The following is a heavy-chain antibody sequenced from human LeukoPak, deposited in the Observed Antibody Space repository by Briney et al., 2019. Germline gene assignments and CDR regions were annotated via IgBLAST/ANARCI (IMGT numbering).Heavy chain of an antibody. CDR2: VVGNGGTT. D-gene: IGHD2-21*01. Sequence: GGPLRLSCAASGFTFTTYTIHWIREAPEKALEYVSAVVGNGGTTYYADSVKGRFTISRDNSKNTVYLQMGSLRAEDTAVYYCARERAYYYFDYWGQGAQVTVSS. CDR1: GFTFTTYT. CDR3: ARERAYYYFDY. V-gene: IGHV3-64*02. J-gene: IGHJ4*02.